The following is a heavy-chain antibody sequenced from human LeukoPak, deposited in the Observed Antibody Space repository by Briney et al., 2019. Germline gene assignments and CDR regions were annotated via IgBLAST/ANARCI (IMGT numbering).Heavy chain of an antibody. CDR2: VSSSSSYI. J-gene: IGHJ4*02. D-gene: IGHD3-3*01. CDR3: ARDYIAYDPLDY. Sequence: GGSLRLSCAASGFTFSSYNMNWVRQAPGKGLEWVSSVSSSSSYIYYADSVKGRFTISRDNAKNSLYLQMNSLRAEDTAVYWCARDYIAYDPLDYWGQGTLVTVSS. V-gene: IGHV3-21*01. CDR1: GFTFSSYN.